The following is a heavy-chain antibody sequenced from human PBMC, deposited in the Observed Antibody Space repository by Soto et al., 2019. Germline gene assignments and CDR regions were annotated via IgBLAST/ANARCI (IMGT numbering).Heavy chain of an antibody. CDR3: AIEVRLSNQFDX. Sequence: ASVKVSCKVSGYTLTELSIHWVRQAPGEGLEWMGVFDLENGETIYAQRFQGRVNMTEESSADTPYMELSSLRSEDTAVYYCAIEVRLSNQFDXWGQGTMVTVSX. D-gene: IGHD3-10*01. J-gene: IGHJ5*02. CDR2: FDLENGET. V-gene: IGHV1-24*01. CDR1: GYTLTELS.